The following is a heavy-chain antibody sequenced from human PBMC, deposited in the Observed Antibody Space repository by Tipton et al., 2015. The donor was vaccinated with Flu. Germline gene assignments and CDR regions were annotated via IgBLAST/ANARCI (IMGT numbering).Heavy chain of an antibody. CDR1: GGSISSGGYY. CDR2: TYNSGTT. CDR3: GRGVLIGGQRFDP. V-gene: IGHV4-31*03. Sequence: TLSLTCTVSGGSISSGGYYWSWVRQLPGKGLEWIGYTYNSGTTYYNPSLKSRLTISGDTSKNQFSLRLTSVTAADTAVYYCGRGVLIGGQRFDPWGLGTLVTVPS. J-gene: IGHJ5*02. D-gene: IGHD4/OR15-4a*01.